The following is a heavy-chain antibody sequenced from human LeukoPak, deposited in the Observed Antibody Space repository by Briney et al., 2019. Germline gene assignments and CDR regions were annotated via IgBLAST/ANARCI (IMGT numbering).Heavy chain of an antibody. CDR1: GGSISSSSYY. Sequence: SETLSLTCTVSGGSISSSSYYWGWIRQPPGKGLEWIGSIYYSGSTYYNSSLKSRVTISVDTSKNQFSLKLSSVTAADTAVYYCARHEFVGATVFDYWGQGTLVTVSS. J-gene: IGHJ4*02. CDR2: IYYSGST. D-gene: IGHD1-26*01. V-gene: IGHV4-39*01. CDR3: ARHEFVGATVFDY.